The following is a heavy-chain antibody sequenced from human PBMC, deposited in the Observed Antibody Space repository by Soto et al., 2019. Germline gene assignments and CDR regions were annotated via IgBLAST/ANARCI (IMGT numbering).Heavy chain of an antibody. CDR1: GGSISSSSYY. Sequence: QLQLQESGPGLVKPSETLSLTCTVSGGSISSSSYYWGWLRQPPGTGLEWIGSIYYSGSTYYNPSLKSRVTISVDTSKNQFSLKLSSVTAADTAVYYCAEISDYGDYVSAFDIWGQGTMVTVSS. CDR2: IYYSGST. J-gene: IGHJ3*02. D-gene: IGHD4-17*01. CDR3: AEISDYGDYVSAFDI. V-gene: IGHV4-39*01.